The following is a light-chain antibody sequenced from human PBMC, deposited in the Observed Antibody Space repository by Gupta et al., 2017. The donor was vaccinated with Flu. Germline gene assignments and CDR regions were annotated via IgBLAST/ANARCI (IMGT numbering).Light chain of an antibody. CDR2: QDT. Sequence: SATITCSGDKLEKKYVSWYQQKSGQSPVLVIYQDTKRPLGTPERFSGSNSGNTATLTISGTQAMDESYYFCPAWNGTTVIFGGGTKLTVL. CDR1: KLEKKY. J-gene: IGLJ2*01. CDR3: PAWNGTTVI. V-gene: IGLV3-1*01.